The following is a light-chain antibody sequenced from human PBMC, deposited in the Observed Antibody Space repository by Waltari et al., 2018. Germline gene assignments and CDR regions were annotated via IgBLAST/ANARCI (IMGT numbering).Light chain of an antibody. Sequence: DIQMTQSPSTLSASVGDRVTITCWASQSISHWLSWYQQKPGKAPKLLISKASTVANEVPCRCSGSGSRTEFTLTSTNLQPDDFANFHRQRYENHPPTFGGGTKVEIK. J-gene: IGKJ4*01. V-gene: IGKV1-5*03. CDR1: QSISHW. CDR3: QRYENHPPT. CDR2: KAS.